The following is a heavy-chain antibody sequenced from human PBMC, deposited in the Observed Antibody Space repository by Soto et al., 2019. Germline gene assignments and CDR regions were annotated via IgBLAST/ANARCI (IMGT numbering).Heavy chain of an antibody. D-gene: IGHD5-12*01. CDR2: INSDGSTT. CDR3: AREYSGYETPRENDY. CDR1: GFTFRSYW. V-gene: IGHV3-74*01. J-gene: IGHJ4*02. Sequence: GGSLRLSCAASGFTFRSYWMHWVRQAPGKGPVWVSRINSDGSTTNYADSVKGRFTISRDNAKNTLYLQVNSLRAEDTAVYYCAREYSGYETPRENDYWGQGTLVTVSS.